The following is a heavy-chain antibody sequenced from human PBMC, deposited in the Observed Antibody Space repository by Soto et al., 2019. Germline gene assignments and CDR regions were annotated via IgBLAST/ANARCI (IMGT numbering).Heavy chain of an antibody. CDR1: GFTFSSYS. J-gene: IGHJ6*02. Sequence: PGGSLRLSCAASGFTFSSYSMNWVRQAPGKGLEWVSSISSSSSYIYYADSVKGRFTISRDNAKSSLYLQMNSLRAEDTAVYYCARDSELAVTTGNYYYGMDVWGQGTTVTVSS. CDR2: ISSSSSYI. D-gene: IGHD4-4*01. CDR3: ARDSELAVTTGNYYYGMDV. V-gene: IGHV3-21*01.